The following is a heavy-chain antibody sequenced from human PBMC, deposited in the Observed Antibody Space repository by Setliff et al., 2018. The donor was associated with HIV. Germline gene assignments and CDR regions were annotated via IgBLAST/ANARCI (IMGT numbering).Heavy chain of an antibody. Sequence: GASVKVSCKASGYTFTSYGISWVRQAPGQGLEWMGWISAYNGKTNYAQKLQGRVTMTTDTSTSTANMELRSLRSDDTAVYYCARDGCSTSCYPDTNWFDPWGQGTLVTVSS. V-gene: IGHV1-18*01. CDR3: ARDGCSTSCYPDTNWFDP. D-gene: IGHD2-2*01. CDR2: ISAYNGKT. CDR1: GYTFTSYG. J-gene: IGHJ5*02.